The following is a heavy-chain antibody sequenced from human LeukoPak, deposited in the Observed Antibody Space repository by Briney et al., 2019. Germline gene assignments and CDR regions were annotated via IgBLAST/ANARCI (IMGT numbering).Heavy chain of an antibody. J-gene: IGHJ4*02. CDR2: IIAIFGPA. CDR3: ASRTYYYDGSGYYYAPFDY. Sequence: ASVKVSCKASGGTFSSYAISWVRQAPGQGLEWMGGIIAIFGPANYAQKFQGRVTITADESTSTAYMELSSLTSEDTAVYYCASRTYYYDGSGYYYAPFDYWGQGTLVTVSS. V-gene: IGHV1-69*13. D-gene: IGHD3-22*01. CDR1: GGTFSSYA.